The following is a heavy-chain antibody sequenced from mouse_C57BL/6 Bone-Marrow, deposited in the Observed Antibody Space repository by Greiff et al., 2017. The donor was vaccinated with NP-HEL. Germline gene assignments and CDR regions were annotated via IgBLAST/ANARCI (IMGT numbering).Heavy chain of an antibody. CDR3: ARDDGYPDGFAY. V-gene: IGHV7-1*01. CDR2: SRNKANDYTT. CDR1: GFTFSDFY. Sequence: EVQVVESGGGLVQSGRSLRLSCATSGFTFSDFYMDWVRQAPGKGLEWIAASRNKANDYTTEYSASVKGRFIVSRDTSQTIIYLQMTALRAEDTAIYYCARDDGYPDGFAYWGEGTLVTVSA. D-gene: IGHD1-2*01. J-gene: IGHJ3*01.